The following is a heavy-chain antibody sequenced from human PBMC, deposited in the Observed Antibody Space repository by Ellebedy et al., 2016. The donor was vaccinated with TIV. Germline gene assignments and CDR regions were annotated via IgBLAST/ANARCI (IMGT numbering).Heavy chain of an antibody. CDR2: ISYDGSNK. CDR3: ARVSQVWFGELLTRNYYYGMDV. J-gene: IGHJ6*02. CDR1: GFTFSSYA. V-gene: IGHV3-30-3*01. Sequence: GESLKISCEASGFTFSSYAMHWVRQAPGKGLEWVAVISYDGSNKYYADSVKGRFTISRDNSKNTLYLQMNSLRAEDTSVYYCARVSQVWFGELLTRNYYYGMDVWGQGTTVTVSS. D-gene: IGHD3-10*01.